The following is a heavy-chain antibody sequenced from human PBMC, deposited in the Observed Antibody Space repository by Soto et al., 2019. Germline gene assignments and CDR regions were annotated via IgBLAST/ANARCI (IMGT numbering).Heavy chain of an antibody. J-gene: IGHJ4*02. CDR2: IRSKAYGGTT. CDR3: TRDEFYYYDSSGYFPIYFDY. Sequence: GGSLRLSCTASGFTFGDYAMSWFRQAPGKGLEWVGFIRSKAYGGTTEYAASVKGRFTISRDDSKSIAYLQMNSLKTEDTAVYYCTRDEFYYYDSSGYFPIYFDYWGQGTLVTVSS. D-gene: IGHD3-22*01. V-gene: IGHV3-49*03. CDR1: GFTFGDYA.